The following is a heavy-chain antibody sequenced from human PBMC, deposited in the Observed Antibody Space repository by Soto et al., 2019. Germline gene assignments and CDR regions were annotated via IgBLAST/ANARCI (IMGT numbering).Heavy chain of an antibody. CDR1: GDAIMSYY. CDR2: ISYSGST. CDR3: AREGVAAPYYYYGMDV. D-gene: IGHD2-15*01. V-gene: IGHV4-59*01. Sequence: SETLSLTCTVSGDAIMSYYCIFIRHPPFKGLEWIVYISYSGSTHYNPSLKSRVTISADTSKNQFSLKLSSVTTADTALYYCAREGVAAPYYYYGMDVWGQGSTVTVSS. J-gene: IGHJ6*02.